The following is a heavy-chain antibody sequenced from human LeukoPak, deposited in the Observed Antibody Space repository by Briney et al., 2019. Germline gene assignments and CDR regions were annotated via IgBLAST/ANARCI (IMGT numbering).Heavy chain of an antibody. CDR1: GFTFSSYS. V-gene: IGHV3-48*01. D-gene: IGHD1-26*01. CDR2: ISSSSTI. J-gene: IGHJ4*02. CDR3: ARYRSGSHFDY. Sequence: GGSLRLSCAASGFTFSSYSMNWVRQAPGKGLEWVSYISSSSTIYYADSVKGRFTISRDNAKNSLYLQMNSLRAEDTAVYYCARYRSGSHFDYWGQGTLVTVFS.